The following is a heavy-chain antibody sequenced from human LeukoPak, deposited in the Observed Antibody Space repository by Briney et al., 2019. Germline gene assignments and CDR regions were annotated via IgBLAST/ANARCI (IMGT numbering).Heavy chain of an antibody. J-gene: IGHJ5*02. CDR3: AREGDYVLDP. CDR2: IYYSGST. D-gene: IGHD3-16*01. V-gene: IGHV4-31*03. CDR1: GGSISSGGYY. Sequence: SETLSLTCTVSGGSISSGGYYWSWIRQHPGKGLEWIGYIYYSGSTYYNPSLKSRVTISVDTSKNQFSLKLSSVTAADTAVYYCAREGDYVLDPWGQGTLVTVSS.